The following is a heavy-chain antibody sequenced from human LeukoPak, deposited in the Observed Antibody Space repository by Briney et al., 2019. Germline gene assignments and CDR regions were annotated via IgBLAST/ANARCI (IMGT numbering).Heavy chain of an antibody. CDR2: IYYSGST. D-gene: IGHD6-19*01. CDR1: GGSISSYY. Sequence: SETLSLTCTVSGGSISSYYWSWIRQPPGKGLEWIGYIYYSGSTNYNPSLKGRVTISVDTSKNQFSLKLSSVTAADTAVYYCARDGHSSGWYRDAFDVWGQGTMVTVSS. V-gene: IGHV4-59*01. CDR3: ARDGHSSGWYRDAFDV. J-gene: IGHJ3*01.